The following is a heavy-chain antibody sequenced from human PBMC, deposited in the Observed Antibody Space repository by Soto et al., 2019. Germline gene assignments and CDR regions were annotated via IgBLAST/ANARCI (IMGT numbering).Heavy chain of an antibody. CDR1: VFTFITYN. J-gene: IGHJ4*02. V-gene: IGHV3-48*02. CDR3: ARDGRFDY. D-gene: IGHD1-1*01. Sequence: GWSLRLSCASSVFTFITYNMNWVRQAPGKGLEWVSYISSSGSNIYHADSVKGRFTISRDNAKNSLYLQMNSLRDEDTAMYYCARDGRFDYWGQGALVTVSS. CDR2: ISSSGSNI.